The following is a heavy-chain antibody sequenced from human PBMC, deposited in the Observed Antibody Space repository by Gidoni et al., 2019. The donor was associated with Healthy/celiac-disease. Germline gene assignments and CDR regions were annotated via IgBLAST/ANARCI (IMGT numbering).Heavy chain of an antibody. CDR3: ARGRDYGESQCYFDY. D-gene: IGHD4-17*01. CDR1: GGCIRSYY. Sequence: QVQLQESGPELVKPSETLSLTCTVSGGCIRSYYGSWIRQPPGKVLEWIWYIYYSGSTNYNPSLKSRVTISVDTSKNQFSLKLSSVTAADTAVYYCARGRDYGESQCYFDYWGQGTLVTVSS. J-gene: IGHJ4*02. CDR2: IYYSGST. V-gene: IGHV4-59*12.